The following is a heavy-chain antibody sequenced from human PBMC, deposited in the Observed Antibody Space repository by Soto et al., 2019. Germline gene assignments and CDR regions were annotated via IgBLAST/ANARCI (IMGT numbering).Heavy chain of an antibody. CDR3: SRDEGVATVY. CDR2: INTGNGDT. V-gene: IGHV1-3*04. J-gene: IGHJ4*02. D-gene: IGHD5-12*01. Sequence: ASVKVSCKASGYTFSSYAMHWVRQAPGQRLEWMGWINTGNGDTKYSQKFQGRVIITRDTSASTAYMELSSPTSEGTAIYYCSRDEGVATVYWGQGTLVTVSS. CDR1: GYTFSSYA.